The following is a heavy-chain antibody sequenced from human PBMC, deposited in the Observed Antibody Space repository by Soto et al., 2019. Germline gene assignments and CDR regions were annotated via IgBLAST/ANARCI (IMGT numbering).Heavy chain of an antibody. V-gene: IGHV4-31*02. J-gene: IGHJ5*02. Sequence: QVQLQESGPGLVKPSQNLSLTCTVSDGSISSGGYYWSWIRQHPGKGLEWIGYIYYSKSTYYNPSLKSRFTISLDTSKNQYSLKLTSVTAADTAVHYCARSVFPWGQGILVTVSS. CDR1: DGSISSGGYY. CDR3: ARSVFP. CDR2: IYYSKST.